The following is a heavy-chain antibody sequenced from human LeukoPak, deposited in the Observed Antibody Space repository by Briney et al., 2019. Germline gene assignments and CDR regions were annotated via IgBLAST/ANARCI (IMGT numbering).Heavy chain of an antibody. V-gene: IGHV3-23*01. CDR1: DFAFSTYA. D-gene: IGHD1-26*01. CDR3: ARSQRVGTTFDF. Sequence: GGSLRLSCAASDFAFSTYAMSWVRQAPGKGLEWVSALNGGGTVTFYADSVKGRFTISRDNSKKTLYLQMNSQRLEDTALYSCARSQRVGTTFDFWGQRTLVTVSS. CDR2: LNGGGTVT. J-gene: IGHJ4*02.